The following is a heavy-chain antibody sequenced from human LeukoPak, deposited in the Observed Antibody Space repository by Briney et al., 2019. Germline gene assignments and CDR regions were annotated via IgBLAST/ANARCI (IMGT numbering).Heavy chain of an antibody. D-gene: IGHD1-26*01. Sequence: PGGSLRLSCAASGFSFRNYVTAWVRQAPGKGLEWVSSITTINDIYYSDSVKGRFTISRDNSKSTLYLQMDSLRAEDTAVYYCAKDGGSYTGYFDYWGPGTLVTVSS. V-gene: IGHV3-23*05. CDR2: ITTINDI. J-gene: IGHJ4*02. CDR1: GFSFRNYV. CDR3: AKDGGSYTGYFDY.